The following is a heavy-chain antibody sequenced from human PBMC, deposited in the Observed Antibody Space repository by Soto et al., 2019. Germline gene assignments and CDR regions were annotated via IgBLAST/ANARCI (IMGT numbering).Heavy chain of an antibody. Sequence: TLSLTCTVSGGSIISGGYYWSWIRQHPGKGLEGIGYIYYSGSTYYNPSLESRVTISIDTSKNQFSLKLSSVTAADTAVYYCARDRSSIAALPPLYGMDVWGQGTTVTVSS. CDR3: ARDRSSIAALPPLYGMDV. CDR2: IYYSGST. D-gene: IGHD6-6*01. V-gene: IGHV4-31*03. CDR1: GGSIISGGYY. J-gene: IGHJ6*02.